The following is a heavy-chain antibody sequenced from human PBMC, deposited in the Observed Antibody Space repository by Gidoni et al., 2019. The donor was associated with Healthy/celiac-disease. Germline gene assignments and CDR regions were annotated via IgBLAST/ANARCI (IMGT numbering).Heavy chain of an antibody. CDR1: GFPFSSYG. Sequence: QVQLVESGGGVVQPGRSLRLSCAASGFPFSSYGMHWVRQAPGKGLEWVAVISYDGSNKYYADSVKGRFTISRDNSKNTLYLQMNSLRAEDTAVYYCAKDSGYSSSWYYYYGMDVWGQGTTVTVSS. CDR2: ISYDGSNK. V-gene: IGHV3-30*18. CDR3: AKDSGYSSSWYYYYGMDV. J-gene: IGHJ6*02. D-gene: IGHD6-6*01.